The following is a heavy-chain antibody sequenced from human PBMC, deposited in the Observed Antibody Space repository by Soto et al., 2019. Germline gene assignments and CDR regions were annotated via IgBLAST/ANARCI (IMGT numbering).Heavy chain of an antibody. Sequence: QVQLVQSGDEVKRPGAAVKVSCKASGYSFAGYGMNWVRQAPGQGLQWMGWISGYNGRTQYARTLEGRVTLTSDTSTTTVQLELRNLTSDDTAVYYCATSLIALPNTRRDFWGLGTLVTVAS. CDR1: GYSFAGYG. V-gene: IGHV1-18*01. J-gene: IGHJ4*02. D-gene: IGHD2-2*02. CDR3: ATSLIALPNTRRDF. CDR2: ISGYNGRT.